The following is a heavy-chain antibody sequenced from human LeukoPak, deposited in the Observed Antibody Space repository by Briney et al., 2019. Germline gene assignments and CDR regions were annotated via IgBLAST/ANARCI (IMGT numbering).Heavy chain of an antibody. Sequence: PGGSLRLSCAASGFTFSGYWKSWVRQAPGKGLECVANIKEDGSEKHYVDSVKCRFTISRDNAMNSLYLQINSLRVEDTAVYYCARGGRWYFDFWGQGTLVTVSS. CDR2: IKEDGSEK. J-gene: IGHJ4*02. D-gene: IGHD2-15*01. V-gene: IGHV3-7*03. CDR3: ARGGRWYFDF. CDR1: GFTFSGYW.